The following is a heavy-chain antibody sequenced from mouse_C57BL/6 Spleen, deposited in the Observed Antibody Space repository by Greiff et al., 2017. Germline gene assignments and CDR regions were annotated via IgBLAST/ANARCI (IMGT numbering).Heavy chain of an antibody. D-gene: IGHD2-12*01. V-gene: IGHV5-16*01. CDR2: INYDGSST. CDR3: ARGGLYPFDY. Sequence: EVQRVESEGGLVQPGSSMKLSCTASGFTFSDYYMAWVRQVPEKGLEWVANINYDGSSTYYLDSLKSRFIISRDNAKNILYLQMSSLKSEDTATYYCARGGLYPFDYWGQGTTLTVSS. CDR1: GFTFSDYY. J-gene: IGHJ2*01.